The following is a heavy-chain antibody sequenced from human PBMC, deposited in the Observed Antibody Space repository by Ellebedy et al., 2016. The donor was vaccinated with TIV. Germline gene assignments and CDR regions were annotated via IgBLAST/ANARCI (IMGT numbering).Heavy chain of an antibody. Sequence: MPSETLSLTCTVSGGSISSSHYFWGWIRQPPGRGLEWIGTIYYSGNTYYNPSLKSRVTISVDTSKNQFSLKLSSVTAADTAVYYCARLHRRPGQFDYWGQGTLVTVSS. J-gene: IGHJ4*02. CDR2: IYYSGNT. V-gene: IGHV4-39*01. CDR3: ARLHRRPGQFDY. CDR1: GGSISSSHYF.